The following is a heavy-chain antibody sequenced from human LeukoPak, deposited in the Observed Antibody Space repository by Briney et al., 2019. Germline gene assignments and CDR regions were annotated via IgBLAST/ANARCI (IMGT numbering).Heavy chain of an antibody. Sequence: PSETLSLTCTVSGGSISSGSYYWSWIRQPAGKGLEWIGRIYTSGSTNYNPSLKSRVTISVDTSKNQLSLKLSSVTAADTAVYYCARVLNNGSGYPKGAFDIWGQGTMVTVSS. CDR1: GGSISSGSYY. D-gene: IGHD3-22*01. CDR3: ARVLNNGSGYPKGAFDI. V-gene: IGHV4-61*02. CDR2: IYTSGST. J-gene: IGHJ3*02.